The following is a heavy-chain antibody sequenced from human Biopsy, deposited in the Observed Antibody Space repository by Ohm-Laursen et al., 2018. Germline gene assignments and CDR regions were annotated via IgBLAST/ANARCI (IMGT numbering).Heavy chain of an antibody. D-gene: IGHD7-27*01. Sequence: SLRLSCAASGFTFSHYWMTWVRQAPGKGLECVAIINEDGTKTFYVDSVKGQFTISRDNAKNSQYLDMNTLRADDTAVYYCGGGEGWGRFDHWGQGTLASVSS. CDR2: INEDGTKT. CDR3: GGGEGWGRFDH. V-gene: IGHV3-7*01. J-gene: IGHJ4*02. CDR1: GFTFSHYW.